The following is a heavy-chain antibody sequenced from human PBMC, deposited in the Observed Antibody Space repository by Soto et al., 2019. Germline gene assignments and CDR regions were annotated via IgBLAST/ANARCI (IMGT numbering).Heavy chain of an antibody. CDR3: ARASAVYWFGQLFYGGFEM. CDR1: GLSFIRGDY. V-gene: IGHV4-38-2*02. CDR2: IFHTGNS. Sequence: PSETLSLTCIPSGLSFIRGDYSVWIRQRPLDSLEWIGTIFHTGNSLYNTSLNSRASISLDTSKTSFSLKLPSVSAADKAVYYCARASAVYWFGQLFYGGFEMWGEGILVTVS. D-gene: IGHD3-10*01. J-gene: IGHJ3*02.